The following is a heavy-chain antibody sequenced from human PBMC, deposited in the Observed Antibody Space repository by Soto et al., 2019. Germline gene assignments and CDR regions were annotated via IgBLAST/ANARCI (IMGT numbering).Heavy chain of an antibody. CDR3: ARDSWTHCPCGGGLDY. CDR1: GYTFTSYG. Sequence: ASVKVSCKASGYTFTSYGISWVRQAPGQGLEWMGWISAYNGNTNYAQKLQGRVTMTTDTSTSTAYMELRSLRSDDTAVYYCARDSWTHCPCGGGLDYWGQGTLVTVSS. CDR2: ISAYNGNT. J-gene: IGHJ4*02. V-gene: IGHV1-18*01. D-gene: IGHD2-15*01.